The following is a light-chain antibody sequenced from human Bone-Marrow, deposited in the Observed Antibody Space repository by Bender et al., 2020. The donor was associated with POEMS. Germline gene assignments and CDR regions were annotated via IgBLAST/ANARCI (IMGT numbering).Light chain of an antibody. CDR1: TSDIGTYNY. J-gene: IGLJ3*02. Sequence: QFALTQPASVSGSPGQSITISCTGTTSDIGTYNYVSWFQQHPGKAPKLLIYDVSNRPSGISNRFSGSKSGTSASLAITGLQSDDEAIYFCVAWDASLNGWVFGGGTKLTVL. CDR2: DVS. V-gene: IGLV2-14*01. CDR3: VAWDASLNGWV.